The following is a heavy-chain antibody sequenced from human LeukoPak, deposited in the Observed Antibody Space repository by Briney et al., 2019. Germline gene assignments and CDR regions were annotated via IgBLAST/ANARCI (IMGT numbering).Heavy chain of an antibody. J-gene: IGHJ4*02. CDR1: GYTFTGYY. CDR2: INPNSGGT. V-gene: IGHV1-2*02. D-gene: IGHD3-22*01. Sequence: ASVKVSCKASGYTFTGYYMHWVRQAPGQGLEWMGWINPNSGGTNYAQKFQGRVTMTRDTSISTAYMELSRLRSDDTAVYYCARDSSLGTYYYDSSGYLLDYWGQGTLVTVSS. CDR3: ARDSSLGTYYYDSSGYLLDY.